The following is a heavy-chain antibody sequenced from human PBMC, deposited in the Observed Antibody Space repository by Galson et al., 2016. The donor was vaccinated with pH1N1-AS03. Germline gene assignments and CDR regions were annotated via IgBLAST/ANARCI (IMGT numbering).Heavy chain of an antibody. D-gene: IGHD2-2*01. J-gene: IGHJ4*02. CDR1: GGSFSTYS. CDR2: IYASGSS. CDR3: ARGYCSTMSCQWGFDF. V-gene: IGHV4-4*07. Sequence: LSLTCNVSGGSFSTYSWSWIRQPAGKGLEWSGRIYASGSSNYNPSLKSRVTMSLDKSKNQFSLKLSSVTAADTAVYYCARGYCSTMSCQWGFDFWGQGTLVTVSS.